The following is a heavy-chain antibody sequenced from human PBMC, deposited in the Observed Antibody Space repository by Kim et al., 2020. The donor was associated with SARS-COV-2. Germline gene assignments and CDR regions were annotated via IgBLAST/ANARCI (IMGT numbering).Heavy chain of an antibody. CDR3: AKVDYDSSGYYYGGY. CDR1: GFTFSSYA. Sequence: GGSLRLSCAASGFTFSSYAMSWVRQAPGKGLEWVSAISGSGGSTYYADSVKGRFTISRDNSKNTLYLQMNSLRAEDTAVYYCAKVDYDSSGYYYGGYWGQGTLVTVSS. J-gene: IGHJ4*02. CDR2: ISGSGGST. V-gene: IGHV3-23*01. D-gene: IGHD3-22*01.